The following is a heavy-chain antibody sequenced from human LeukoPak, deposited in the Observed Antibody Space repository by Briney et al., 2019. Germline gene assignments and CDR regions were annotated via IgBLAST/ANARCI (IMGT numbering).Heavy chain of an antibody. J-gene: IGHJ4*02. CDR1: GFTLSSYA. CDR2: LAQDATIK. D-gene: IGHD3-9*01. V-gene: IGHV3-30-3*01. Sequence: GGSLRLSCAASGFTLSSYAMQGVRQAPGKGSECVSALAQDATIKYYADSVKGRITISRDNSKNTLHLQMEGVRPEDTAVYYCARSMRGYAILTGYFDYWGQGTLVTVSS. CDR3: ARSMRGYAILTGYFDY.